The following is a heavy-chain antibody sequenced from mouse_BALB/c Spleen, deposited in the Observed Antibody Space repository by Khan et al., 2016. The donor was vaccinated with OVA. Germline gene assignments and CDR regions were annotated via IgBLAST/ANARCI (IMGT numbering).Heavy chain of an antibody. CDR1: GFSLTSYG. Sequence: QVQLKQSGPGLVAPSQSLSITCTVSGFSLTSYGVHWVRQPPGKGLEWLGVIWAGGSTNYNSALLSRLSISKDHSKSQVFLKMNSLQTHDTAMYYCARDTTVESYWYFDVWGAGTTGTVSS. D-gene: IGHD1-1*01. CDR2: IWAGGST. V-gene: IGHV2-9*02. J-gene: IGHJ1*01. CDR3: ARDTTVESYWYFDV.